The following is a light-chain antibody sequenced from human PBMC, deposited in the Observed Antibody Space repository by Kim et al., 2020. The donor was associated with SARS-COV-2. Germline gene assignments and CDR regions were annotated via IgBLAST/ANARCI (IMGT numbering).Light chain of an antibody. CDR3: QSYDSSLWV. J-gene: IGLJ3*02. CDR2: EDN. V-gene: IGLV6-57*01. Sequence: GKTVIIACTRSSGSIASKYVQWYQQRPGSSPTTVIYEDNQRPSGVPDRFSGSIDSSSNSASLTISGLKTEDEADYYCQSYDSSLWVFGGGTQLTVL. CDR1: SGSIASKY.